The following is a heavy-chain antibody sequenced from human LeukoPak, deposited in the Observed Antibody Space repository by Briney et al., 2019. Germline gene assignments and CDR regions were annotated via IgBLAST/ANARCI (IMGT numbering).Heavy chain of an antibody. V-gene: IGHV4-4*07. J-gene: IGHJ4*02. CDR1: GGSISRYY. Sequence: SETLSLTCTVSGGSISRYYWSWIRQPAGKGPEWIGRIYTSGSTNYNPSLKSRVTMSVDSSKKQFPLKLSSVAAADTAVYYCAGIRDTAMVNPAQFDYWGQGTLVTVSS. CDR3: AGIRDTAMVNPAQFDY. CDR2: IYTSGST. D-gene: IGHD5-18*01.